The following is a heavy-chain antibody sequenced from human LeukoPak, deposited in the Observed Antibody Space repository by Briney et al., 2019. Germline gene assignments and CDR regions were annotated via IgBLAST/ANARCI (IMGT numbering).Heavy chain of an antibody. CDR1: GGPISSYY. J-gene: IGHJ4*02. D-gene: IGHD2-2*01. Sequence: SETLSLPCTVSGGPISSYYWSWIRQPPGKGLEWIGYIYYSGSTNYNPSLKSRVTISVDTSKNQFSLKLSSVTAADTAVYYCAREPSDCSSTSCYLNYFDYWGQGTLVTVSS. CDR3: AREPSDCSSTSCYLNYFDY. CDR2: IYYSGST. V-gene: IGHV4-59*01.